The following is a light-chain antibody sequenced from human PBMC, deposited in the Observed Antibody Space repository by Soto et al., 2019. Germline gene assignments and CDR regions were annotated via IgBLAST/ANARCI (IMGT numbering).Light chain of an antibody. J-gene: IGKJ4*01. V-gene: IGKV3-15*01. CDR2: GAS. CDR1: QSVSSN. CDR3: QQYNNWPLT. Sequence: EIVMTQSPATLSVSPGERATLSCRASQSVSSNLAWYQQKPGQAPRLLIYGASTRATGIPARFSGSWSGTEFTLTISSLQSEDFAVYYCQQYNNWPLTFGGGTKVESK.